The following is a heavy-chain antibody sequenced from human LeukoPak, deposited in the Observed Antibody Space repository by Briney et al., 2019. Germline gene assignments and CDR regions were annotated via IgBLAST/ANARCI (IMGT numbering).Heavy chain of an antibody. CDR1: GFTFSSYS. D-gene: IGHD3-3*01. V-gene: IGHV3-48*04. Sequence: PGGSLRLSCAASGFTFSSYSMNWVRQAPGKGLEWVSYISSSSSTIYYADSVKGRFTISRDNAKNSLYLQMNSLRAEDTAVYYCARDTIFGGPRFDYWGQGTLVTVSS. CDR2: ISSSSSTI. CDR3: ARDTIFGGPRFDY. J-gene: IGHJ4*02.